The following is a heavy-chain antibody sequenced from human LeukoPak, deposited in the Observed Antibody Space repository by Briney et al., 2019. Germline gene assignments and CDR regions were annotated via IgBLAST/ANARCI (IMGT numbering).Heavy chain of an antibody. CDR2: ISAYNGNT. D-gene: IGHD6-19*01. Sequence: ASVKVSCKTSGGTFRNYAISWVRQAPGQGLEWMGWISAYNGNTNYAQKLQGRVTMTTDTSTSTAYMELRSLRSDDTAVYYCARAVAGDFDYWGQGTLVTVSS. J-gene: IGHJ4*02. CDR3: ARAVAGDFDY. V-gene: IGHV1-18*01. CDR1: GGTFRNYA.